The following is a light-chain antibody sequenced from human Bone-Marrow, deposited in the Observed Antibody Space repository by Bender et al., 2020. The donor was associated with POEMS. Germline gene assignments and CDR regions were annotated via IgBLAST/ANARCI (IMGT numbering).Light chain of an antibody. CDR1: NIGSKS. CDR3: NSYTRSVTWV. V-gene: IGLV3-21*02. CDR2: DDR. Sequence: SYVLTQPPSVSVAPGQTARITCGGNNIGSKSVHWYQQKPGQAPVLVVYDDRDRPSGIPERFSASKSGTTASLTISGLHAEDEADYYCNSYTRSVTWVFGGGTKLTVL. J-gene: IGLJ3*02.